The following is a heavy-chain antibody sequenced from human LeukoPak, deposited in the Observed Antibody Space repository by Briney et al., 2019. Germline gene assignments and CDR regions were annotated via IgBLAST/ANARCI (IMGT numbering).Heavy chain of an antibody. V-gene: IGHV4-39*01. CDR2: IYYSGST. CDR1: GGSISSSSYY. Sequence: SETLSLTCTVSGGSISSSSYYWGWIRQPPGKGLEWIGSIYYSGSTYYNPSLKSRVTISVDTSKNQFSLKLSSVTAADTAVYYCARQTLAWIQLYFDYWGQGTLVTVSS. D-gene: IGHD5-18*01. J-gene: IGHJ4*02. CDR3: ARQTLAWIQLYFDY.